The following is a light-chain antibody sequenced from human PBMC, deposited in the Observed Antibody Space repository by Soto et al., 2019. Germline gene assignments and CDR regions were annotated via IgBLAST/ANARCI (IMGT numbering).Light chain of an antibody. CDR2: GAS. J-gene: IGKJ1*01. CDR3: QQYSNWPXVRT. V-gene: IGKV3-15*01. CDR1: QSVSSN. Sequence: EIVTTQSPATLSVSPGERATLSCRASQSVSSNLAWYQQKPGQAPRLLIYGASTRATGIPARFSGSGSGTEFTLTISSLQSEDFAVYYCQQYSNWPXVRTFGQGTKVDIK.